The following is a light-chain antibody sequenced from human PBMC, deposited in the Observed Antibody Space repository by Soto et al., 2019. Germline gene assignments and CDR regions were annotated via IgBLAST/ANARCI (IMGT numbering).Light chain of an antibody. CDR3: QQYSDSPPT. CDR2: GAS. V-gene: IGKV3-20*01. CDR1: QSVSSGY. J-gene: IGKJ1*01. Sequence: DIVLTQSPGTLYLSPGERATLSCLASQSVSSGYLAWYQQRPGQAPRLLIYGASTRATGIPDRFSGSGSGTDFTLTIDRLEPEDSAMYYCQQYSDSPPTFGQGTKVDI.